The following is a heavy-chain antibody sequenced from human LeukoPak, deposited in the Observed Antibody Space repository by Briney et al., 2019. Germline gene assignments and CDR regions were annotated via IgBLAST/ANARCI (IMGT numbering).Heavy chain of an antibody. Sequence: QSGVSLRLCCAASGFSFSNYAMSWVRQALGKGLEWVSSISGSGTEYADSVKGRCTISRQNSKNTLYLQMNSLRAEDTAIYYCAKARYSSGWNYFDYWGQGTPVTVSS. V-gene: IGHV3-23*01. CDR1: GFSFSNYA. CDR2: ISGSGT. CDR3: AKARYSSGWNYFDY. J-gene: IGHJ4*02. D-gene: IGHD6-19*01.